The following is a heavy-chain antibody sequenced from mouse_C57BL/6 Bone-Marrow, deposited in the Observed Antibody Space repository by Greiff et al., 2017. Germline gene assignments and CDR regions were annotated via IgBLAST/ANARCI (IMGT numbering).Heavy chain of an antibody. CDR1: GYTFTSYG. D-gene: IGHD1-1*01. CDR2: IYPRSGNT. J-gene: IGHJ4*01. V-gene: IGHV1-81*01. CDR3: ARSPYYYGSWVYYAMDY. Sequence: VKLQESGAELARPGASVKLSCKASGYTFTSYGISWVKQRTGQGLEWIGEIYPRSGNTYYNEKFKGKATLTADKSSSTAYMELRSLTSEDSAVXFCARSPYYYGSWVYYAMDYWGQGTSVTVSS.